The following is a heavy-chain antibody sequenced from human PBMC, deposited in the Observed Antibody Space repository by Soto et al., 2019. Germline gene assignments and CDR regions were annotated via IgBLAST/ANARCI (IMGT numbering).Heavy chain of an antibody. J-gene: IGHJ4*02. CDR1: GSTFSSYA. Sequence: EVQLLESGGGLVQPGGSLRLSCAASGSTFSSYAMSWVRQAPGKGLEWVSAISGSGVSTYYADSVKGRFTISRDNSKNTLYLQMNSLRAEDTAVYYCAKDTYSGSYAGHGYWGQGTLVTVSS. CDR2: ISGSGVST. V-gene: IGHV3-23*01. CDR3: AKDTYSGSYAGHGY. D-gene: IGHD1-26*01.